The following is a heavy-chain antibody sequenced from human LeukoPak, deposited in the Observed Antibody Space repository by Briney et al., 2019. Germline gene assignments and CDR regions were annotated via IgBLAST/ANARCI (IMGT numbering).Heavy chain of an antibody. D-gene: IGHD5-18*01. CDR2: IRSKACGGTT. CDR3: TRAVVGYSYAPLYYFDY. V-gene: IGHV3-49*03. Sequence: GGSLRLSCTASGFTFGDYAMSWFRQAPGNRLEWVGFIRSKACGGTTEYAASVKGRFTISRDDSKSIAYLQMNSLKTEDTAVYYCTRAVVGYSYAPLYYFDYWGQGTLVTVSS. J-gene: IGHJ4*02. CDR1: GFTFGDYA.